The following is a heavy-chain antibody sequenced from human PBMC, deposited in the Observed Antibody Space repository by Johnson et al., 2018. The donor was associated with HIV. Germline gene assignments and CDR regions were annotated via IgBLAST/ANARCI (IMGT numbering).Heavy chain of an antibody. D-gene: IGHD3-22*01. Sequence: VQLVESGGGVVQRGGSLRLSCAASGFTFSTYGMHWVRQAPGKGLEWVAFLRYDGNNKYYADSVKGRFTISRDNFKNTLYLQMNSLRPEDTAVYYCAKDGQRGRAMIVARLGAFVIWGQGTMVTVSS. J-gene: IGHJ3*02. CDR3: AKDGQRGRAMIVARLGAFVI. CDR2: LRYDGNNK. CDR1: GFTFSTYG. V-gene: IGHV3-30*02.